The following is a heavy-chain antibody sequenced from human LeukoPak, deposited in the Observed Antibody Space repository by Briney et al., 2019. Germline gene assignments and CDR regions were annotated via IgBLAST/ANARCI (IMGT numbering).Heavy chain of an antibody. J-gene: IGHJ5*02. CDR3: AKESDGHKDGLAT. V-gene: IGHV3-43*01. CDR1: GFNFNAYT. Sequence: GGSLRLSCATSGFNFNAYTMHWVRQAPLKGLDGVAFISCAATTNYADSVTGRFAVSGDNSKNCLYLQMNSLRPQDSGLYYCAKESDGHKDGLATWGRGKLVTVSS. D-gene: IGHD5-24*01. CDR2: ISCAATT.